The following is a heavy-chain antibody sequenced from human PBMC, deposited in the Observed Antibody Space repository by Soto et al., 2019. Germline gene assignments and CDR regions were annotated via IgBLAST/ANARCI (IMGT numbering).Heavy chain of an antibody. CDR3: ARDGVIDCSSTSCYAAPGSSFDC. CDR1: GYTFTSYA. J-gene: IGHJ4*02. CDR2: INAGNGNT. Sequence: GASVKVSWKAAGYTFTSYAMHWGRQAPGQRLEWMGWINAGNGNTKYSQKFQGRVTITRDTSASTAYMELSSLRSEDTAVYYCARDGVIDCSSTSCYAAPGSSFDCWGQGTLVTVSS. D-gene: IGHD2-2*01. V-gene: IGHV1-3*01.